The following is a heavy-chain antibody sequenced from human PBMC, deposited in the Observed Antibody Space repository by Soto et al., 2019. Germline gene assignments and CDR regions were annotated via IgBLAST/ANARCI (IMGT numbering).Heavy chain of an antibody. D-gene: IGHD4-4*01. J-gene: IGHJ4*02. CDR3: AKDVRPMTTVTTTEY. V-gene: IGHV3-23*01. CDR1: GFTFSSYA. Sequence: GGSLRLYCAASGFTFSSYAMSSVRQAPGKGLEWVSAISGSGGSTYYADSVKGRFTISRDNSKNTLYMQMNSLRAEDTAVYYCAKDVRPMTTVTTTEYWGQGTMVTVSS. CDR2: ISGSGGST.